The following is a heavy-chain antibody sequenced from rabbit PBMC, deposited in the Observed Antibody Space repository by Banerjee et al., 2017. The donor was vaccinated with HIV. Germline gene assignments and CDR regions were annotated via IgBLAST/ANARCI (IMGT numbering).Heavy chain of an antibody. CDR1: GFDFSSNA. V-gene: IGHV1S40*01. Sequence: QSLEESGGDLVKPGASLTLTCTASGFDFSSNAMCWVRQAPGKGPGWIACIYADSSVGTYYASWAKGRFTISKTSSTTVTLQMTSLTAADTAIYFCARGYDDVDTYGDATLNLWGPGTLVTVS. CDR2: IYADSSVGT. CDR3: ARGYDDVDTYGDATLNL. J-gene: IGHJ4*01. D-gene: IGHD6-1*01.